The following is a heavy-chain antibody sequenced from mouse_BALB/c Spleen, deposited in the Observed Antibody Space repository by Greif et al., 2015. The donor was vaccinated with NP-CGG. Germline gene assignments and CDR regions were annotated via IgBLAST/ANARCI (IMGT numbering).Heavy chain of an antibody. CDR3: ARRADSSGYAWFAY. V-gene: IGHV1-7*01. Sequence: QVQLQQSGAELAKPGASVKMSCKASGYTFTSYWMHWVKQRPGQGLEWIGYINPSTGYTEYNQKFKDKATLTADKSSSTACMQLSNLTSEDSAVYYCARRADSSGYAWFAYWGQGTLVTVSA. CDR2: INPSTGYT. D-gene: IGHD3-2*01. CDR1: GYTFTSYW. J-gene: IGHJ3*01.